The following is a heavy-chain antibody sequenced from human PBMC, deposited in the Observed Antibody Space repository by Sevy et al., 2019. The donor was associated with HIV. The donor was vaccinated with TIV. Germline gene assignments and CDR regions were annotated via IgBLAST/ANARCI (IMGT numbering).Heavy chain of an antibody. J-gene: IGHJ4*02. Sequence: SETLSLACAVSGYSITSGYNWGWIRQPPGKGLEWIGSLDHSGSTSFSASLRRRASISVDTSKNQFSLKLTSVTASDTAVYFCAREGYYDTSGYYSHFFDYWGQGTLVTVSS. CDR1: GYSITSGYN. CDR2: LDHSGST. D-gene: IGHD3-22*01. V-gene: IGHV4-38-2*01. CDR3: AREGYYDTSGYYSHFFDY.